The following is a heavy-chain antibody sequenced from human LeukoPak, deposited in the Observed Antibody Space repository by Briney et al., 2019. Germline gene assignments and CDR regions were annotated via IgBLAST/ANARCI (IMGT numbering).Heavy chain of an antibody. CDR1: GFTFSHYG. Sequence: TGGSLRLSCATSGFTFSHYGMHWVRQAPGNGLECVAVIWSDGSNRYYGDPVKGRFTISRDNFQSTVYLQMNSLRAEDTAVYYCAKDAQRGFDYSNSLDNWGQGTLVTVSS. CDR3: AKDAQRGFDYSNSLDN. D-gene: IGHD4-11*01. J-gene: IGHJ4*02. CDR2: IWSDGSNR. V-gene: IGHV3-33*06.